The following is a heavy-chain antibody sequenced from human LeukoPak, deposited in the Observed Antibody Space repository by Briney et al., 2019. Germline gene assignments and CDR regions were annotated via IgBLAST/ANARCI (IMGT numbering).Heavy chain of an antibody. CDR1: GFTFSSYG. CDR3: AKGGGYEAQYYYYYLDV. D-gene: IGHD5-12*01. V-gene: IGHV3-30*02. Sequence: GGSLRLSCAASGFTFSSYGMHWVRQAPGKGLEWVAFMRYDGSNKYYADSVKGRFTISRDNSKNTLYLQMKSLRAEDTAVYYCAKGGGYEAQYYYYYLDVWGKGTTVTISS. CDR2: MRYDGSNK. J-gene: IGHJ6*03.